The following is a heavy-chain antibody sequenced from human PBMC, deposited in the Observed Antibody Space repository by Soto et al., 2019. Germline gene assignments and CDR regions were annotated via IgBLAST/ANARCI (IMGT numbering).Heavy chain of an antibody. CDR1: GYTFTSYD. Sequence: QVQLVQSGAEVKKPGASVKVSCKASGYTFTSYDINWVRQATGQGLEWMGWVNPNSGNSGYAQKFQCYVTMTRNTSIRTAYMELSSLRSEDTAVYYCSRATSDTAMDNYYYYGIDVWGQGTTFTVSS. CDR2: VNPNSGNS. CDR3: SRATSDTAMDNYYYYGIDV. V-gene: IGHV1-8*01. J-gene: IGHJ6*02. D-gene: IGHD5-18*01.